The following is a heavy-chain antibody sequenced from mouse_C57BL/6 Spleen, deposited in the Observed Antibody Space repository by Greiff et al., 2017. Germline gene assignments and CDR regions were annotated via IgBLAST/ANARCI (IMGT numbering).Heavy chain of an antibody. CDR2: IDPEDGDT. J-gene: IGHJ3*01. V-gene: IGHV14-1*01. CDR3: TTPPLRRYAWFAY. Sequence: DVKLQESGAELVRPGASVKLSCTASGFNIKDYYMHWVKQRPEQGLEWIGRIDPEDGDTEYAPKFQGKATMTADTSSNTAYLQLSSLTSEDTAVYYCTTPPLRRYAWFAYWGQGTLVTVSA. D-gene: IGHD1-1*01. CDR1: GFNIKDYY.